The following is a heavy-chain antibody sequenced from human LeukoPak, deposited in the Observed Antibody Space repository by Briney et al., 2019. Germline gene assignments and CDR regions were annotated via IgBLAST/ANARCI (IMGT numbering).Heavy chain of an antibody. D-gene: IGHD1/OR15-1a*01. CDR2: IYPGDSDT. J-gene: IGHJ6*02. V-gene: IGHV5-51*01. CDR1: GYTFTNYW. Sequence: GESLKISCKGSGYTFTNYWIGWVRQMPGKGLEWMGIIYPGDSDTRYSPSFQGQVTISADKSISIVYLQWSSLKASDTAMYYCARHFEQYYYYGMDVWGQGTTVTVSS. CDR3: ARHFEQYYYYGMDV.